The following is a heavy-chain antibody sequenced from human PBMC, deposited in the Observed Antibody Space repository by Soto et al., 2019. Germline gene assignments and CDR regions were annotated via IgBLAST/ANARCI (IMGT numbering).Heavy chain of an antibody. CDR2: ISAYNGNT. V-gene: IGHV1-18*03. J-gene: IGHJ6*02. CDR1: GYTFTSYG. D-gene: IGHD3-3*01. Sequence: ASVKVSCKASGYTFTSYGISWVRQAPGQGLEWMGWISAYNGNTNYAQKLQGRVTMTTDTSTSTAYMELRSLRSDDLAVYYCARDPLPKYYDFWSGFMSSRDRNYYYYGMDVWGQGTTVTVSS. CDR3: ARDPLPKYYDFWSGFMSSRDRNYYYYGMDV.